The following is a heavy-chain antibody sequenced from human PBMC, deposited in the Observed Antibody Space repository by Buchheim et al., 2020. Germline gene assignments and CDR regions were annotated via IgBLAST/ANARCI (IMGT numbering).Heavy chain of an antibody. CDR1: GGSISSSSYY. CDR3: ASSVAEDCSSTSCYKYYYYYYMDV. Sequence: QLQLQESGPGLVKPSETLSLTCTVSGGSISSSSYYWGWIRQPPGKGLEWIGSIYYSGSTYYNPSLKSRVTISVDTYKNQFSLKLSSVTAADTAVYYCASSVAEDCSSTSCYKYYYYYYMDVWGKGTT. CDR2: IYYSGST. V-gene: IGHV4-39*01. D-gene: IGHD2-2*01. J-gene: IGHJ6*03.